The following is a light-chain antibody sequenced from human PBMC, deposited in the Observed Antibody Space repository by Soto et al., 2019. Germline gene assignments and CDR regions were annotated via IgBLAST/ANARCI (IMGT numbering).Light chain of an antibody. CDR3: QQGYSTPWT. Sequence: DIQMTQSPSTLSASVGDRVTIACRSSQNVNGWLAWYQQKPGKAPKLLIYAASNLQSGVPSRFSASGSGTDFTLTLNSLQPEDFATYYCQQGYSTPWTFGQGTKVDIK. J-gene: IGKJ1*01. V-gene: IGKV1-39*01. CDR2: AAS. CDR1: QNVNGW.